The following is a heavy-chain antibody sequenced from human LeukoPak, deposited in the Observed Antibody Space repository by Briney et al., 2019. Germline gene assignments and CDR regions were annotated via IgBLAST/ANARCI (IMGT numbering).Heavy chain of an antibody. CDR2: ISYDGSNK. CDR3: ASSLPLLFDY. CDR1: GFTFSSYA. J-gene: IGHJ4*02. V-gene: IGHV3-30-3*01. Sequence: GRSLRLSCAASGFTFSSYAMHWVRQAPGKGLEWVAVISYDGSNKYCADSVKGRFTISRDNSKNTLYLQMNSLRAEDTAVYYCASSLPLLFDYWGQGTLVTVSS.